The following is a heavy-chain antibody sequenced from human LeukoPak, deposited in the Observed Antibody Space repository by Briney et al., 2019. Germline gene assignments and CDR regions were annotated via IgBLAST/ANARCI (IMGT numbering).Heavy chain of an antibody. D-gene: IGHD3-10*01. CDR3: ARAGSGSGSYYNPYYFDY. J-gene: IGHJ4*02. CDR2: IWYDGSNK. CDR1: GFTFSSYG. Sequence: PGRSLRLSCAASGFTFSSYGMHWVRQAPGKGLEWVAVIWYDGSNKYYADSVKGRFTISRDNSKNTLYLQMNSLRAEDTAVYYCARAGSGSGSYYNPYYFDYWGQGTLVTVSS. V-gene: IGHV3-33*01.